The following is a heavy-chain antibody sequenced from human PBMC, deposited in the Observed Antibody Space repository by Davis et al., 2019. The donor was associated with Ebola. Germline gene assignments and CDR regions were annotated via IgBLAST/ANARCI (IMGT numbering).Heavy chain of an antibody. CDR3: ARDASPYYYYYGMDV. J-gene: IGHJ6*02. CDR2: ISYDGSNK. V-gene: IGHV3-33*01. CDR1: GFTFSSYG. Sequence: GESLKISCAASGFTFSSYGMHWVRQAPGKGLEWVAVISYDGSNKYYADSVKGRFTISRDNAKNSLYLQMNSLRDEDTAVYYCARDASPYYYYYGMDVWGQGTTVTVSS.